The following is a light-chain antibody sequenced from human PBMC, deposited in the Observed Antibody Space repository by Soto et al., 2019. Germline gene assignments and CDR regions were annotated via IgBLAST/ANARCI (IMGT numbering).Light chain of an antibody. CDR2: AAS. J-gene: IGKJ3*01. V-gene: IGKV1-39*01. Sequence: IQINQATNSLAGTVGDRGSLSCRASRGIINYLNSYQQKPGKAPKLLIYAASSLQSGVPSRFSGSGSGTDFTLIISSLQPEDFATYYCQQSYGIPFTFGPGTKVDIK. CDR3: QQSYGIPFT. CDR1: RGIINY.